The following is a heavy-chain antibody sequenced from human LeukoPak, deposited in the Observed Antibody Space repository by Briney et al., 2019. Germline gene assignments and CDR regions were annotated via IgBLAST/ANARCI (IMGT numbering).Heavy chain of an antibody. CDR2: INPNSGGT. Sequence: GASVKLSCKASGYTFTGYYMHRVRHAPGQGLEWMGWINPNSGGTNYAQKFQGRVTMTRDTSISTAYMELSRLRSDDTAVYYCAITMVRAAPLGIDVWGQGTTVTVSS. CDR3: AITMVRAAPLGIDV. CDR1: GYTFTGYY. D-gene: IGHD3-10*01. J-gene: IGHJ6*02. V-gene: IGHV1-2*02.